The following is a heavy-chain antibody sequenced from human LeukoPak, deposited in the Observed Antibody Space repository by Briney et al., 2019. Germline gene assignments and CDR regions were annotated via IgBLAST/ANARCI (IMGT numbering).Heavy chain of an antibody. CDR3: ASFPSITGLDY. Sequence: SSETLSLTCSVSGVSINDHYWTWVRQPPGKGLEWIEYIYYSGSTNYNPSLKSRVTISVDTSKNQFSLKLSSVTAADTAVYYCASFPSITGLDYWGQGTLVTVSS. J-gene: IGHJ4*02. V-gene: IGHV4-59*11. CDR2: IYYSGST. D-gene: IGHD1-20*01. CDR1: GVSINDHY.